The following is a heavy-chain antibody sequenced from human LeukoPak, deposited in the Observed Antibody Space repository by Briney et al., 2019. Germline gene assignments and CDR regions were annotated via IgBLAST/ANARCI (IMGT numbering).Heavy chain of an antibody. D-gene: IGHD3-10*01. Sequence: PGGSLRLSCAASGFTFSSYAMSWVRQAPGKGLEWVSAISGSGGSTYYADSVKGRFTISRDNSKNTLYLQMNSLRAEDTAVYYCAKSGIMNRRNGGLGELLDAFDIWGQGTMVTVSS. CDR3: AKSGIMNRRNGGLGELLDAFDI. CDR2: ISGSGGST. V-gene: IGHV3-23*01. J-gene: IGHJ3*02. CDR1: GFTFSSYA.